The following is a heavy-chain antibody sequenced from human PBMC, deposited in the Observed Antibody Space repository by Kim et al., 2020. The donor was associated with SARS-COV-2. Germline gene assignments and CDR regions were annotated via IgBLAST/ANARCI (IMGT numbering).Heavy chain of an antibody. CDR2: IYYSGST. Sequence: SETMSLTCTVSGGSISSGGYYWSWIRQHPGKGLEWIGYIYYSGSTYYNPSLKSRVTISVDTSKNQFSLKLSSVTAADTAVYYWARGRIPIFGVVTVFDYWGQGTLVT. J-gene: IGHJ4*02. V-gene: IGHV4-31*03. D-gene: IGHD3-3*01. CDR3: ARGRIPIFGVVTVFDY. CDR1: GGSISSGGYY.